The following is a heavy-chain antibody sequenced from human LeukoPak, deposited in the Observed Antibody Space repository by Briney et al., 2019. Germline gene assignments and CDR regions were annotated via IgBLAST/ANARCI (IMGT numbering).Heavy chain of an antibody. V-gene: IGHV1-2*02. J-gene: IGHJ6*03. CDR2: INPNSGGT. CDR3: AAAISRPYYYCYMDV. Sequence: ASVTVSFKASGYTFTVYYMHWVRQAPGQGLEWMGWINPNSGGTNYAQKFQGRVTMTRDTSISTAYMELSRLRSDDTAVYYCAAAISRPYYYCYMDVWGKGTTVTISS. CDR1: GYTFTVYY. D-gene: IGHD6-13*01.